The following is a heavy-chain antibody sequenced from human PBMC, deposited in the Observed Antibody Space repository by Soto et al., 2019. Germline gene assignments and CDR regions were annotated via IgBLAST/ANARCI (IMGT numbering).Heavy chain of an antibody. V-gene: IGHV3-30*03. CDR3: ARALGAGDLWSGIGAY. J-gene: IGHJ4*02. CDR2: VSYDGDNK. Sequence: QVQLVESGGGVVQPGRSLRLSCAASGFTFSSYSMHWVRQAPGKGLEWVAVVSYDGDNKYYADSVKGRFPISRDNSRNTLFLQMNSLRPEDTAVYYCARALGAGDLWSGIGAYWGQGTLVTVSS. CDR1: GFTFSSYS. D-gene: IGHD3-3*01.